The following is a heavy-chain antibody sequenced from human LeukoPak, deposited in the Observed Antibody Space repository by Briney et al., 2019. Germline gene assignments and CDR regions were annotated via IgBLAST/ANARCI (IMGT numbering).Heavy chain of an antibody. CDR1: GYSFTSYW. CDR2: IYPGDSDT. CDR3: ARGAYYYGSGSYYMEPVDY. Sequence: GESLKISCKGSGYSFTSYWIGWVRQMPGKGLEWMGIIYPGDSDTRYSPSFQGQVTISADKSISTAYPQWSSLKASDTAMYYCARGAYYYGSGSYYMEPVDYWGQGTLVTVSS. J-gene: IGHJ4*02. V-gene: IGHV5-51*01. D-gene: IGHD3-10*01.